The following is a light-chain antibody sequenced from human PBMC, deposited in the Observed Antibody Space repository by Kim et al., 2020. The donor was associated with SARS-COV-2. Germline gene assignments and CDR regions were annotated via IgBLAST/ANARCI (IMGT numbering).Light chain of an antibody. CDR3: QQYYSYPYT. V-gene: IGKV1-16*01. Sequence: SASVGDRVTVTCRASQGINSYLAWFQQKPGKAPKSLIGAASSLQSGVPSRFSGRGSGTVFTLTIGSLQPEDSATYFCQQYYSYPYTFGQGTKLEIK. CDR1: QGINSY. J-gene: IGKJ2*01. CDR2: AAS.